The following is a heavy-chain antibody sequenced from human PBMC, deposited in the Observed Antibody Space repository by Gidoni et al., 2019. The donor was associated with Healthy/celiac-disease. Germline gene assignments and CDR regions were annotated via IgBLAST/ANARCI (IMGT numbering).Heavy chain of an antibody. CDR1: GGTFSSYA. CDR3: AREGSSYPANYYYYYMDV. V-gene: IGHV1-69*01. Sequence: QVQLVQSGAEVKKPGSSVKVSCKASGGTFSSYAISWVRQAPGQGLEWMGGIIPIFGTANYAQKFQGRVTITADESTSTAYMELSSLRSEDTAVYYCAREGSSYPANYYYYYMDVWGKGTTVTVSS. D-gene: IGHD6-6*01. CDR2: IIPIFGTA. J-gene: IGHJ6*03.